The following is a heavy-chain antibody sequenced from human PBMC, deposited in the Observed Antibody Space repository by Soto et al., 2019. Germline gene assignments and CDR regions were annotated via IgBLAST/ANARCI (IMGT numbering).Heavy chain of an antibody. CDR1: GFTFSSYG. CDR2: IWYDGSNK. J-gene: IGHJ4*02. Sequence: GGSLRLSCAASGFTFSSYGMHWVRQAPGKGLEWVAVIWYDGSNKYYADSVKGRFTISRDNSKNTLYLQMNSLRAEDTAVYYCARDDNLWSGYYFDYWGQGTLVTVSS. V-gene: IGHV3-33*01. D-gene: IGHD3-3*01. CDR3: ARDDNLWSGYYFDY.